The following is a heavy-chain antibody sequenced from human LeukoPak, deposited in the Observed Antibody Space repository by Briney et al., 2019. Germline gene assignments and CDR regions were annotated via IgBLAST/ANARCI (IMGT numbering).Heavy chain of an antibody. Sequence: PSETLSLTCAISGDSISSSSYCWGWIRQPPGQGLEWIGDIYYHGSTYYSPSLKSRVSIPIDTSNDQFSLTLNSVTAADTALYFWARRRYYDSTGYLDWGQGTLVTVSS. D-gene: IGHD3-22*01. CDR1: GDSISSSSYC. J-gene: IGHJ1*01. CDR2: IYYHGST. V-gene: IGHV4-39*01. CDR3: ARRRYYDSTGYLD.